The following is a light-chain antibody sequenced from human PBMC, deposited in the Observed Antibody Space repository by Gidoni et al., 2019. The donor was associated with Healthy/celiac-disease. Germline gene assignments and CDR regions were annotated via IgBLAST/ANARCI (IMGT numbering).Light chain of an antibody. V-gene: IGKV3-20*01. CDR3: QQYGSPTWT. J-gene: IGKJ1*01. CDR1: QSVRSSY. Sequence: EIALSQFSGTLSLSPGERATLSCRASQSVRSSYLAWYQQTPGQATTLLIYGASNRATGIPDRFSGGGSGTDFTLTISRLEPEDFAVYYWQQYGSPTWTFGQGTKVEIK. CDR2: GAS.